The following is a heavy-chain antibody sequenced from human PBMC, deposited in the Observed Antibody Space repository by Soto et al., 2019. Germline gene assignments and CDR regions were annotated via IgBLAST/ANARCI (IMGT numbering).Heavy chain of an antibody. CDR1: GFAFSSYA. CDR3: APVPAASADYNTDV. V-gene: IGHV3-23*01. J-gene: IGHJ6*02. Sequence: EVQLLESGGGLVQPGGSLRLSCTASGFAFSSYAMNWVRQAPGKGLEWVSGIVDTGGRTFYADSVKGRFTISRDNAKNTLYLEMNSLRAEYTAIYYCAPVPAASADYNTDVWGQGPTVTVSS. D-gene: IGHD2-2*01. CDR2: IVDTGGRT.